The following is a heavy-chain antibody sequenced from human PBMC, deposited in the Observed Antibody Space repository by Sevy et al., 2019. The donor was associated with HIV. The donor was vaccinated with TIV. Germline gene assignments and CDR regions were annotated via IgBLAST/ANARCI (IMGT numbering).Heavy chain of an antibody. D-gene: IGHD6-19*01. CDR2: IRSKANSYAT. CDR3: TRIQYSSGWYSSHYMDV. J-gene: IGHJ6*03. Sequence: GGSLRLSCAASGFTFSGSAMHWVRQASGKGLEWVGRIRSKANSYATAYDASVKGRFTISRDDSKNTAYLQMNSLKTEDTAVYYCTRIQYSSGWYSSHYMDVWGKGTTVTVSS. CDR1: GFTFSGSA. V-gene: IGHV3-73*01.